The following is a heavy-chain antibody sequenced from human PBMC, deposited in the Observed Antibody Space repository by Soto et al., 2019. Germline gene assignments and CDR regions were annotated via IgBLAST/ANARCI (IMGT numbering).Heavy chain of an antibody. CDR3: WGMGYYGMDV. Sequence: PSETLSLTCAVSGGSISSGGYSWSWIRQPPGKGLEWIGYIYHSGSTYYNPSLKSRVTISVDRSKNQFSLKLSSVTAADTAVYYCWGMGYYGMDVWGQGTTVTVSS. V-gene: IGHV4-30-2*01. J-gene: IGHJ6*02. D-gene: IGHD3-16*01. CDR2: IYHSGST. CDR1: GGSISSGGYS.